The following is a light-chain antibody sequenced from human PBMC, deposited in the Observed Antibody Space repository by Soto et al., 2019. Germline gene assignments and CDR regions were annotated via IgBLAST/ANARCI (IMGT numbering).Light chain of an antibody. CDR3: QQRLNWPLT. Sequence: EIVLTQSPATLSLSPGERATFSCRASQSVSSFFVWYQQKRGQAPRLLIYDASKRATGIPARFSGSGSGTDFTLTISSLEPEDFAVYYCQQRLNWPLTFGGGTTVEIK. V-gene: IGKV3-11*01. J-gene: IGKJ4*01. CDR1: QSVSSF. CDR2: DAS.